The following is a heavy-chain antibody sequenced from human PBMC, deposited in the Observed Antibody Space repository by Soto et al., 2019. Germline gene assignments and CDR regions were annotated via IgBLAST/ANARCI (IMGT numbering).Heavy chain of an antibody. CDR1: RPSITSCDFY. CDR3: ARPVSSSWPNALEI. CDR2: IYKSGST. D-gene: IGHD6-13*01. Sequence: SDTLSLTCPFTRPSITSCDFYWTWIRQHPGKSLKWIGYIYKSGSTYYNPSIKSQVTISVDRSKEKNSLKLTSVTAADTAMYYCARPVSSSWPNALEIWGQGTLVT. V-gene: IGHV4-30-4*02. J-gene: IGHJ3*02.